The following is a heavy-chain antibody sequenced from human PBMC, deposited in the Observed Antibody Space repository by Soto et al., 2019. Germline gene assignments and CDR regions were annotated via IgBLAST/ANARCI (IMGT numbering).Heavy chain of an antibody. CDR3: ESNPHRFTFPQG. V-gene: IGHV4-39*01. D-gene: IGHD3-16*02. J-gene: IGHJ4*02. CDR2: IYYSGST. CDR1: GGSISNSSYC. Sequence: TSETLSLTWTVSGGSISNSSYCWGWIRQPPGKGLEWIGSIYYSGSTYYNPSLKSRVTISVDTSKNQFSLKLSSVTAADTAVYYGESNPHRFTFPQGGGQGSLDPVSS.